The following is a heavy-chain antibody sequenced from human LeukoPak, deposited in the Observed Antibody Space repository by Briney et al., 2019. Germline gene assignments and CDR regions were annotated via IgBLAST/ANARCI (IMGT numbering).Heavy chain of an antibody. Sequence: SVKVSCKASGGTFSSYAISWVRQVPGQGLEWMGGIIPIFGTANYAQKFQGRVTITTDESTSTAYMELSSLRSEDTAVYYCARLLGRFLEWLRFDPWGQGTLVTVSS. CDR3: ARLLGRFLEWLRFDP. CDR1: GGTFSSYA. D-gene: IGHD3-3*01. J-gene: IGHJ5*02. V-gene: IGHV1-69*05. CDR2: IIPIFGTA.